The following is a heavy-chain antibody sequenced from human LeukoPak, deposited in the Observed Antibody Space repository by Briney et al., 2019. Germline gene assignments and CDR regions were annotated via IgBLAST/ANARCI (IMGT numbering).Heavy chain of an antibody. D-gene: IGHD3-16*02. CDR1: GGSISSSSYY. CDR3: ARGITFGGVIVGNHYYYYYMDV. Sequence: SETLSLTCTVSGGSISSSSYYWGWIRQPPGKGLEWIGSIYYSGSTYYNPSLKSRVTISVDTSKNQFSLKLSSVTAADTAVYYCARGITFGGVIVGNHYYYYYMDVWGKGTTVTVSS. V-gene: IGHV4-39*07. CDR2: IYYSGST. J-gene: IGHJ6*03.